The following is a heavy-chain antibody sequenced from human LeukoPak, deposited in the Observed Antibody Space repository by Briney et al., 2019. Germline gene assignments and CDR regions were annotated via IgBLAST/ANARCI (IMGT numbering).Heavy chain of an antibody. CDR1: GYSFTAYY. CDR2: INTNSGGT. CDR3: ARGNYFDSSGVDAFDP. J-gene: IGHJ3*01. D-gene: IGHD3-22*01. Sequence: ASVKVSCKASGYSFTAYYMHWVLQAPGQGLEWMGRINTNSGGTDYGQKFRGRVTMTRDTSTNTAYLDVRRLRSDDTATYYCARGNYFDSSGVDAFDPWRQGTKVTVSS. V-gene: IGHV1-2*06.